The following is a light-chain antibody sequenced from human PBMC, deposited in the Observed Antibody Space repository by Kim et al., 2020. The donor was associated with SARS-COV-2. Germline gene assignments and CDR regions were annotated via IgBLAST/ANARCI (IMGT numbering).Light chain of an antibody. J-gene: IGKJ2*01. Sequence: ASVGDKVTITCRASQTISTFLNWYQQKPGKAPNLLIHGASSLQSGVPSRFSGSGSGTDFTLTISGLQPEDVATYFCQQSYNTPRYTFGQGTKLEIK. CDR2: GAS. V-gene: IGKV1-39*01. CDR1: QTISTF. CDR3: QQSYNTPRYT.